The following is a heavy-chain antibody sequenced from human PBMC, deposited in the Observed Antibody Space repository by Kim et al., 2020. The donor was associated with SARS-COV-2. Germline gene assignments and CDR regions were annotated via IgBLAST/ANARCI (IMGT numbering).Heavy chain of an antibody. J-gene: IGHJ3*02. CDR3: ARKRDDAFDI. Sequence: SETLSLTCAVYGGSFSGYYWSWIRQPPGKGLEWIGEINHRGGTNYNPSLKSRVTISVDTSKNQFSLRLSSVTAADTAVYYCARKRDDAFDIWGQGTMGSV. CDR1: GGSFSGYY. D-gene: IGHD2-21*02. V-gene: IGHV4-34*01. CDR2: INHRGGT.